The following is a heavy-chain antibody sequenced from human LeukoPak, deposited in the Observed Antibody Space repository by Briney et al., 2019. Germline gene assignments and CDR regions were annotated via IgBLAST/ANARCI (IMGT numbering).Heavy chain of an antibody. CDR2: ISGSGGST. J-gene: IGHJ4*02. CDR1: GFTFSSYA. V-gene: IGHV3-23*01. CDR3: AKDPVEQQLVREYFDY. D-gene: IGHD6-13*01. Sequence: GGSLRLSCAASGFTFSSYAMSWVRQAPGKGLEWVSAISGSGGSTYYADSVKGRFTISRDNSKNTLYLQMNSLRAEDTAVYYCAKDPVEQQLVREYFDYWGQGTLVTVSS.